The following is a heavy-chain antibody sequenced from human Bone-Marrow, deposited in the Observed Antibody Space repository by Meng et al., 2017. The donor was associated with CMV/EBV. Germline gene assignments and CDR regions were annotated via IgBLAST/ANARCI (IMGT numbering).Heavy chain of an antibody. CDR3: ARSTGGGSYSAFDI. CDR1: GFTFSSYA. J-gene: IGHJ3*02. Sequence: GESLKISCAASGFTFSSYAMHWVRQAPGQGLEWVAVISYDGSNKYYADSVKGRFTISRDNSKNTLYLQMNSLRAEDTAVYYCARSTGGGSYSAFDIWGQGTMVTVSS. V-gene: IGHV3-30-3*01. D-gene: IGHD1-26*01. CDR2: ISYDGSNK.